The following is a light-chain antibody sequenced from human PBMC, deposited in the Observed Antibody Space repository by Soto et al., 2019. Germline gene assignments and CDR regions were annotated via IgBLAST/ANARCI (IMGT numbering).Light chain of an antibody. Sequence: EIVLTQSPGTLSLSPGERATLSCRASQSVSGSYLAWYQQKPGQAHRLLIYGASSRDTGIPDRFSGSGSGTDFTLTISSLQPEDFAVYYCQQYGSSPLTFGRGTKVDIK. CDR3: QQYGSSPLT. CDR1: QSVSGSY. CDR2: GAS. J-gene: IGKJ4*01. V-gene: IGKV3-20*01.